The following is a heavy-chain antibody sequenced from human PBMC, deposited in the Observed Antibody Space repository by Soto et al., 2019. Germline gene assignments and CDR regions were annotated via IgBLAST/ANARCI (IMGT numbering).Heavy chain of an antibody. CDR1: GYTFTSYY. V-gene: IGHV1-46*01. J-gene: IGHJ6*02. D-gene: IGHD5-12*01. CDR3: ARDLEMATPYYYYHGVDV. CDR2: IKPSVDKT. Sequence: QVQLVQSGAEVKRPGASVKVSCKASGYTFTSYYMHWVRQAPGQGLEWMGLIKPSVDKTSYAQKFQGRVTMTRDTSTSTVYMELSSLRSEDTAIYYCARDLEMATPYYYYHGVDVWGQGTTVTVSS.